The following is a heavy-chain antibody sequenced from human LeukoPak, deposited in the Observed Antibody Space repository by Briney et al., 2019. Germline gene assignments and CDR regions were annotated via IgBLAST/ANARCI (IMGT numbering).Heavy chain of an antibody. V-gene: IGHV4-59*01. CDR2: IYYTGGT. CDR1: GGSSRNYH. CDR3: ARGRLRSGMDDP. J-gene: IGHJ5*02. Sequence: KSSETLSLTCTVSGGSSRNYHSSWIRQPPGKGLEWLGYIYYTGGTNYNPSLKSRVTISVDTSKNQFSLKLTSVTAADTAVYYCARGRLRSGMDDPWGQGTLVTVSS. D-gene: IGHD3-10*01.